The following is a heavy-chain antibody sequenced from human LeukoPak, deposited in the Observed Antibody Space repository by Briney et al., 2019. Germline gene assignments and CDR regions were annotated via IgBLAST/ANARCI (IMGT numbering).Heavy chain of an antibody. CDR2: ISAYNGNT. D-gene: IGHD2-2*01. CDR3: ARDLGKPYCSSTSCPYNWFDP. CDR1: GYTFTSYG. Sequence: GASVKVSCKASGYTFTSYGISWVRQAPGQGLEWMGWISAYNGNTNYAQKLQGRVTMTTDTSTSTAYMELRSLRFDDTAVYYCARDLGKPYCSSTSCPYNWFDPWGQGTLVTVSS. J-gene: IGHJ5*02. V-gene: IGHV1-18*01.